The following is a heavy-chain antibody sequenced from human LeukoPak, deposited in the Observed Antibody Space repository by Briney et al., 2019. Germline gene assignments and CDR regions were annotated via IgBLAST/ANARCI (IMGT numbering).Heavy chain of an antibody. J-gene: IGHJ4*02. CDR3: ARDPARGYSCGALY. Sequence: GGSLRLSCAASGFTFSSYSMNWVRQAPGKGLAWVSYISSSSSTIYYADSVKGRFTISRDNAKNSLYLQMNSLRAEDTAVYYCARDPARGYSCGALYWGQGTLVTVSS. V-gene: IGHV3-48*01. CDR2: ISSSSSTI. CDR1: GFTFSSYS. D-gene: IGHD5-18*01.